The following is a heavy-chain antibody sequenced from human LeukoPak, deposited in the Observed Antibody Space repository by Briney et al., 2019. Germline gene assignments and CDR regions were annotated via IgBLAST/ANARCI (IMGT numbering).Heavy chain of an antibody. CDR1: GGSISSSSYY. V-gene: IGHV4-39*01. CDR2: IYYSGST. CDR3: ARQWLVYFDY. D-gene: IGHD6-19*01. J-gene: IGHJ4*02. Sequence: PSETLSLTCTVSGGSISSSSYYWGWIRQPPGKGLEWIGSIYYSGSTYYNPSLKSRVTISVDTSKNQFSLKLSSVTAADTAVYYCARQWLVYFDYWGQGTLVTVSS.